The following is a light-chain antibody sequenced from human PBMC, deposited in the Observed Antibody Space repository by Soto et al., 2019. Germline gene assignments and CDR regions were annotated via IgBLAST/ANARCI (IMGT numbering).Light chain of an antibody. V-gene: IGLV2-8*01. Sequence: QCLLTQAPSASGSRGQSFTIACTGTTSHVGGYNYVSWYQQHPGKAPKLIISEVSKRPSGVPDRFSGSKSGNTASLTVSGLQAEDEADYYRTSHAGSNNYVFGTGTKVTVL. J-gene: IGLJ1*01. CDR1: TSHVGGYNY. CDR3: TSHAGSNNYV. CDR2: EVS.